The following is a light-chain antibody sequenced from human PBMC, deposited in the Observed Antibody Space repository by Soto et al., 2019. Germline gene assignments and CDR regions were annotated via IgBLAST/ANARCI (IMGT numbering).Light chain of an antibody. CDR3: QQYNNWLWT. CDR2: GAS. J-gene: IGKJ1*01. CDR1: QSVSSN. Sequence: EIVMTQSPATLSVSPGERATLSCRASQSVSSNLAWYQQNPGQAPRLLIYGASTRATGIPARFSGSGSGTEFTLTISSLQSEDFAVYYCQQYNNWLWTFGQGTKVDIK. V-gene: IGKV3-15*01.